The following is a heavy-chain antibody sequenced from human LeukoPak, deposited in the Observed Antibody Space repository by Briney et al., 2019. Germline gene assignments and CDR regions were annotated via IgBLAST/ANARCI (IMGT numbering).Heavy chain of an antibody. V-gene: IGHV4-34*01. D-gene: IGHD6-19*01. CDR2: INHSGST. CDR1: GGSFSGYY. Sequence: SETLSLTCAVYGGSFSGYYWSWIRQPPGKGLEWIGEINHSGSTNYNPSLKSRVTISVDTSKNQFSLKLSSVTAADTAVYYCARRLVRGVVYWGQGTLVTVSS. J-gene: IGHJ4*02. CDR3: ARRLVRGVVY.